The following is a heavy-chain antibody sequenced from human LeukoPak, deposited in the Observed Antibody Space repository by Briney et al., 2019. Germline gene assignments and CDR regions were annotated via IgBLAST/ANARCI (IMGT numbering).Heavy chain of an antibody. D-gene: IGHD6-19*01. CDR2: ISSSSSYI. J-gene: IGHJ5*02. CDR1: GXTFSSFW. V-gene: IGHV3-21*01. CDR3: ARERAVAGMRGWFDP. Sequence: GGSLRLSCSVSGXTFSSFWMHWVRQAPGKGLEWVSSISSSSSYIYYADSVKGRFTISRDNAKNSLYLQMNSLRAEDTAVYYCARERAVAGMRGWFDPWGQGTLVTVSS.